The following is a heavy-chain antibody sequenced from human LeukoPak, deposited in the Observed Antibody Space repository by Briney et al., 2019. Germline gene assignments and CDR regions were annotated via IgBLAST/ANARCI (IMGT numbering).Heavy chain of an antibody. J-gene: IGHJ4*02. CDR1: GYTFTSYY. CDR2: INPSGGST. CDR3: ARGPRWSVLLERKVGFDY. Sequence: ASVKVSCKASGYTFTSYYMHWVRQAPGQGLEWMGIINPSGGSTSYAQKFQGRVTMTRDTSTSTVYMELSSLRSVDTAVYYCARGPRWSVLLERKVGFDYWGQGTLVTVSS. D-gene: IGHD1-26*01. V-gene: IGHV1-46*03.